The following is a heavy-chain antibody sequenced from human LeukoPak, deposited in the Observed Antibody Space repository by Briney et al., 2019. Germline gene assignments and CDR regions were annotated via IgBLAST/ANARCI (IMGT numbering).Heavy chain of an antibody. J-gene: IGHJ5*02. CDR1: GFTFSTSS. D-gene: IGHD2/OR15-2a*01. Sequence: PGGSLRLSCVVSGFTFSTSSMTWVRQAPGKGLEWVSTISGSGSSTFDTDAVKGRFTISRDNSKNTLYLHMNSLRAEDTAVYYCAAIGRAGDSTFAPWGQGTLVTVSS. V-gene: IGHV3-23*01. CDR2: ISGSGSST. CDR3: AAIGRAGDSTFAP.